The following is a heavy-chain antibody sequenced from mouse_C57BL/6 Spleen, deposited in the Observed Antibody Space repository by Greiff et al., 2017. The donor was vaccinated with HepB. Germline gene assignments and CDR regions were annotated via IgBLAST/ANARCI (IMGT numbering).Heavy chain of an antibody. J-gene: IGHJ4*01. CDR3: ARERDYYGSSSYAMDY. D-gene: IGHD1-1*01. V-gene: IGHV3-6*01. Sequence: EVKLMESGPGLVKPSQSLSLTCSVTGYSITSGYYWNWIRQFPGNKLEWMGYISYDGSNNYNPSLKNRISITRDTSKNQFFLKLNSVTTEDTATYYCARERDYYGSSSYAMDYWGQGTSVTVSS. CDR2: ISYDGSN. CDR1: GYSITSGYY.